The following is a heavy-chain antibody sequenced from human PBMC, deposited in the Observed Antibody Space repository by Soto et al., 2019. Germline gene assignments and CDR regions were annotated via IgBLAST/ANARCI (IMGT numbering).Heavy chain of an antibody. CDR2: FSGGRGGT. CDR3: VKWSGFGDS. V-gene: IGHV3-23*01. J-gene: IGHJ4*02. Sequence: EVQLLESGGGSVQPGGSLKLSCAVSGFSISEYGVTWVRQPPGKGLEWVSGFSGGRGGTFYADSVRGRFTISRDNSRNMVYLQMDSLGVEDTAVYYCVKWSGFGDSWGQGTRVTVSS. D-gene: IGHD6-25*01. CDR1: GFSISEYG.